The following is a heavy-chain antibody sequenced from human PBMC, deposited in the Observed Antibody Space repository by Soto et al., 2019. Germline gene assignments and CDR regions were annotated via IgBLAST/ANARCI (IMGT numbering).Heavy chain of an antibody. J-gene: IGHJ4*02. CDR1: GVTFDSHG. CDR2: IWGDASKT. CDR3: ATGEGTFDY. V-gene: IGHV3-33*01. Sequence: QVPLVESGGGVVQPGTSLRLSCGASGVTFDSHGMHWVRQAPGKGLEWVAIIWGDASKTYYADSAKGRFTIARDNSKTTAYLELNSVRAEDTAVYYCATGEGTFDYWGQGALVTVSS.